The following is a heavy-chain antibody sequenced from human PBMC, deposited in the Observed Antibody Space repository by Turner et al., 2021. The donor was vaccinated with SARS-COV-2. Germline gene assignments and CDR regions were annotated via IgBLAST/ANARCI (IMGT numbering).Heavy chain of an antibody. Sequence: EVQLLESGGGLVQPGGSLRLSCAASGFTFSSYAMNWVRQAPGKGLEWVSAISGSGGSTYDADSVKGRFTISRDTSKNTLYLQMNSLRAEDTAVYYCATVPPYGDYFDYWGQGTLVTVSS. J-gene: IGHJ4*02. CDR2: ISGSGGST. CDR1: GFTFSSYA. V-gene: IGHV3-23*01. CDR3: ATVPPYGDYFDY. D-gene: IGHD4-17*01.